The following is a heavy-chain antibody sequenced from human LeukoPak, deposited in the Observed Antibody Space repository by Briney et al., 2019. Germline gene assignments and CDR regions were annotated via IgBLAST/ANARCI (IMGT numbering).Heavy chain of an antibody. V-gene: IGHV3-30*04. J-gene: IGHJ4*02. CDR1: GFTFTGHS. D-gene: IGHD1-26*01. CDR3: AREKQSGGTPFDY. Sequence: GRSLRLSCVASGFTFTGHSMHWVRQAPGKGLEWVAVVADDEKTIFYADSLKGRFTVSRDNSKNTVYLQMNSLRDEDTAVYYCAREKQSGGTPFDYWGRGSLVTVSS. CDR2: VADDEKTI.